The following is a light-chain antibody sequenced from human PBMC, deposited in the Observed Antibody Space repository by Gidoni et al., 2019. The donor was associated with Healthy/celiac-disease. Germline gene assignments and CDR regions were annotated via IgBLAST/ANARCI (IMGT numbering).Light chain of an antibody. CDR2: AAS. V-gene: IGKV1-39*01. CDR1: QSISSY. Sequence: DIQKTQSPSSLSASVGDRVTITCRASQSISSYLNWYQQKPGKAPKLLIYAASSLQSGVPSRFSGSGSGTDFTLTISSLQPEDFATYYCQQSYSTPLTFGGGTKVEIK. CDR3: QQSYSTPLT. J-gene: IGKJ4*01.